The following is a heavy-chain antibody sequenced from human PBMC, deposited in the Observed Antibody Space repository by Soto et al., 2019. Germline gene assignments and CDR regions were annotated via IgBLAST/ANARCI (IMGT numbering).Heavy chain of an antibody. CDR3: ALLAEGDAFDI. CDR1: GFSLSTSGVG. CDR2: IYWNDER. J-gene: IGHJ3*02. V-gene: IGHV2-5*01. Sequence: SGPTLVNPTQTLTLTCTFSGFSLSTSGVGGGWIRHPPGKALESLALIYWNDERRHSPSLKSRLTITKDTSKKQVVLTMTNMDPVDTATYYCALLAEGDAFDIWGQGTIVTVSS.